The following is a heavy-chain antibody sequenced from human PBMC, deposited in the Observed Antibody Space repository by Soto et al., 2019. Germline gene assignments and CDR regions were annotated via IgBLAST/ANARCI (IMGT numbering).Heavy chain of an antibody. CDR2: IDLSGAST. Sequence: GGSLRLSCAASGLTFSSYAMTWVRQAPGKGLEWVSAIDLSGASTYYADSVKGRFTISRDNSKNTLYLQMNSLRAEDTAVYYCARDIVVVTAMIYNAFDIWGQGTMVTVSS. D-gene: IGHD2-21*02. CDR3: ARDIVVVTAMIYNAFDI. CDR1: GLTFSSYA. J-gene: IGHJ3*02. V-gene: IGHV3-23*01.